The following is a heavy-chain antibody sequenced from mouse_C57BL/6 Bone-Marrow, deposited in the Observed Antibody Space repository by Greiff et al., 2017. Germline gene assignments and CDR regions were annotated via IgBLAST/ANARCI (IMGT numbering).Heavy chain of an antibody. CDR1: GYTFTDYN. D-gene: IGHD1-2*01. CDR3: ARQDPHYDWFAY. Sequence: VQLQQSGPELVKPGASVKIPCKASGYTFTDYNMDWVKQSHGKSLEWIGDINPNNGCTIYNQKFKGKATLTVDKSSSTAYMELRSLTSEDTAVYYCARQDPHYDWFAYWGQGTLVTVSA. J-gene: IGHJ3*01. CDR2: INPNNGCT. V-gene: IGHV1-18*01.